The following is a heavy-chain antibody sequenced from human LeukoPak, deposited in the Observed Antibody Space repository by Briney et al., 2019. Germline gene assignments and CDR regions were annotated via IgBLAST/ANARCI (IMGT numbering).Heavy chain of an antibody. D-gene: IGHD4-17*01. CDR2: IYYSGYT. Sequence: SQTLSLTCTVSGASINSGGFFWSWIRQHPGKGLEWIGHIYYSGYTYYNPSLTSRLAISLDTSKSLFSLRLSSVTAADTALYYCARVLGVTTGHTFDIWGQGIMVTVSS. V-gene: IGHV4-31*03. CDR3: ARVLGVTTGHTFDI. J-gene: IGHJ3*02. CDR1: GASINSGGFF.